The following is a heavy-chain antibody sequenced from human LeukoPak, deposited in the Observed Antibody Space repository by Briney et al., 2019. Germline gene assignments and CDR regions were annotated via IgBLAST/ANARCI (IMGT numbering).Heavy chain of an antibody. D-gene: IGHD3-22*01. V-gene: IGHV4-30-2*01. CDR1: GGSISSGGYS. Sequence: SQTLSLTCAVSGGSISSGGYSWGWIRQPPGKGLEWIGYIYHSGSTYYNPSLKSRVTISVDRSKNQFSLKLSSVTAADTAVYYCARGYYDSSGYFFDYWGQGTLVTVSS. CDR2: IYHSGST. J-gene: IGHJ4*02. CDR3: ARGYYDSSGYFFDY.